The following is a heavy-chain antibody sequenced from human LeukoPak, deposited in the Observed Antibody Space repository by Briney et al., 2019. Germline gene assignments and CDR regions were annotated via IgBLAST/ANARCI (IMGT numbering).Heavy chain of an antibody. D-gene: IGHD4-17*01. CDR3: ARGPTVTSRSSVHFDY. CDR1: GRSISSGSW. V-gene: IGHV4-4*02. Sequence: SETLSLTCVVSGRSISSGSWWSWVRQSPGKGLEWIGEIHHSGSTNYNPSLKSRVTISVDTSKNQFSLKLSSVTAADTAVYYCARGPTVTSRSSVHFDYWGQGTLVTVSS. J-gene: IGHJ4*02. CDR2: IHHSGST.